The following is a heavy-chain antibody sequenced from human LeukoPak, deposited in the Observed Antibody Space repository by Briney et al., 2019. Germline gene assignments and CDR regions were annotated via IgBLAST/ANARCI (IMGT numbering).Heavy chain of an antibody. D-gene: IGHD2-21*02. CDR2: IYYSGST. CDR1: GGSISHYY. V-gene: IGHV4-59*01. Sequence: KPSETLSLTCTVSGGSISHYYWSWLRQPPGKELEWIGYIYYSGSTNYNPSLRSRVSISLDTSKNQFSLQLGSVTAADTAVYYCARGGDCGGDCYSFWYFDLLGRGTLVTVSS. J-gene: IGHJ2*01. CDR3: ARGGDCGGDCYSFWYFDL.